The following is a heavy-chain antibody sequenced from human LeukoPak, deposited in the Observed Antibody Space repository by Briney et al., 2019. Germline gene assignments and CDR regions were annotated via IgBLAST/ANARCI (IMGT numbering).Heavy chain of an antibody. CDR1: GFTFSSYA. Sequence: GGSLRLSCAASGFTFSSYAMNWVRQAPGKGLKWVSTISGGGGSTYYADSVKGRFTISRDNSKNTLYLQMNSLRAEDTAVYYCAKGGNYDFWSGPDYWGQGTLVTVSS. CDR3: AKGGNYDFWSGPDY. J-gene: IGHJ4*02. D-gene: IGHD3-3*01. CDR2: ISGGGGST. V-gene: IGHV3-23*01.